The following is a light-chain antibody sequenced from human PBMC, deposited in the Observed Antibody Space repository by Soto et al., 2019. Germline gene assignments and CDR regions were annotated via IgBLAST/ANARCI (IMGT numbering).Light chain of an antibody. CDR3: QQFNSYPGST. Sequence: AIQLTQSPSSLSASVGDRVTITCRASQGISSALAWYQQKPGKAPKLLIYDASSLESGVPSRFSGSGSGTDFTLTISSLQPEDFATYYCQQFNSYPGSTFGQGTRLEIK. CDR1: QGISSA. CDR2: DAS. V-gene: IGKV1-13*02. J-gene: IGKJ5*01.